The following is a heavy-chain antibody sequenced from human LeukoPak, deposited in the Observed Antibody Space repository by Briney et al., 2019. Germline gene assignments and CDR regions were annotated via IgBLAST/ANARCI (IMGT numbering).Heavy chain of an antibody. D-gene: IGHD3-3*01. J-gene: IGHJ4*02. CDR2: ISSSSSYI. CDR3: ARESVSYYDFWGGSLDY. CDR1: GFTFSSYI. V-gene: IGHV3-21*01. Sequence: GGSLRLSCAAPGFTFSSYIMNWVRQAPGKGLEWVSSISSSSSYIYYADSVKGRFTISRDNAKNSLYLQMNSLRAEDTAVYYCARESVSYYDFWGGSLDYWGQGTLVTVSS.